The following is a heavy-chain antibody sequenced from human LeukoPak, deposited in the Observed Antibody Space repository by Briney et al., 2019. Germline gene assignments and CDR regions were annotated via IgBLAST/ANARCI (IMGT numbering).Heavy chain of an antibody. V-gene: IGHV4-31*03. D-gene: IGHD3-22*01. CDR1: GGSISSGGYY. CDR2: IHYSGST. Sequence: SETLSLTCTVSGGSISSGGYYWSWIRQHPGKGLEWIGYIHYSGSTYYNPSLESRVTISVDTSKNQFSLKLSSVTAADTAVYYCARGRPGRITMIGNWGQGTLVTVSS. CDR3: ARGRPGRITMIGN. J-gene: IGHJ4*02.